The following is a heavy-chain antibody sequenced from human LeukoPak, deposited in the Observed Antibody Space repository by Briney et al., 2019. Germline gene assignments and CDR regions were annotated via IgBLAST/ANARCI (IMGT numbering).Heavy chain of an antibody. CDR1: GDSVSSYY. Sequence: SETLSLTCTVSGDSVSSYYWNWIRQPPGKGLEWIGYIHYSGSTNYNPSLKSRVTISVDTSKNQFSLKLSSVTAADTAVYYCARVLYSSGWYEIEYWGQGTLVTVSS. CDR2: IHYSGST. CDR3: ARVLYSSGWYEIEY. V-gene: IGHV4-59*02. D-gene: IGHD6-19*01. J-gene: IGHJ4*02.